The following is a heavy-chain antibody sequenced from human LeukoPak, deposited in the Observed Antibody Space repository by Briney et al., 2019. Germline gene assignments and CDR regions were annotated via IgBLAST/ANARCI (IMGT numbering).Heavy chain of an antibody. CDR2: IRESDGAT. Sequence: PGGSLRLSCAASGFTFSSFAMSWVRQAPGEGLEWVSTIRESDGATFYADSVKGRFTISRDNSMQTLYLQMTSLRAEDTALYYCAKANGGSSYGYWDYWGLGTLVTVSS. CDR1: GFTFSSFA. CDR3: AKANGGSSYGYWDY. V-gene: IGHV3-23*01. D-gene: IGHD5-18*01. J-gene: IGHJ4*02.